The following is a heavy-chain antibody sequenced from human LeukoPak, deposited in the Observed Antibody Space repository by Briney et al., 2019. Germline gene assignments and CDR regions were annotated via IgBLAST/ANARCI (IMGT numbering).Heavy chain of an antibody. CDR3: AREQSFYYMDV. CDR2: TYYRSKSYN. J-gene: IGHJ6*03. V-gene: IGHV6-1*01. CDR1: GDSVSSNSAA. Sequence: SQTLSLTCAISGDSVSSNSAAWNCIRQSPSRGLEWLGRTYYRSKSYNDYAVSVKSRISINPDTPKNQFSLQLNSVTPEDTAVYYCAREQSFYYMDVWGKGTTVTISS. D-gene: IGHD6-19*01.